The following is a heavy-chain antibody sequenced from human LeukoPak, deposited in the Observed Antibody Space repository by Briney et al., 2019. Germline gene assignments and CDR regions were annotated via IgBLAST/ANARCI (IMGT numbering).Heavy chain of an antibody. Sequence: GGSLRLSCAASGFTFNNYGMHWVRQAPGKGLEWVALIWYDGSNKYYADSVKGRFTISRDNSKNTLYLQMNSLRAEDTAVYYCARAPFAGYYDSSAYPDYWGQGTLVTVSS. V-gene: IGHV3-33*01. CDR3: ARAPFAGYYDSSAYPDY. J-gene: IGHJ4*02. CDR1: GFTFNNYG. CDR2: IWYDGSNK. D-gene: IGHD3-22*01.